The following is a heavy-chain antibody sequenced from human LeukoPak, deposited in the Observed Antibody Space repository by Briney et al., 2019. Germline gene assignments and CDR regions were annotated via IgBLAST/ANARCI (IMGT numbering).Heavy chain of an antibody. J-gene: IGHJ4*02. D-gene: IGHD5-18*01. Sequence: ASVTVSCKASGYIFRDYGIHWVRQAPGQGPEWMGWTKRNSRGTNYAQKFQGRVTMTRDTSISTAYMELSGLRHDDTAVYYCVRDLGDYSYGEDFWGQGTLVTVSS. V-gene: IGHV1-2*02. CDR2: TKRNSRGT. CDR1: GYIFRDYG. CDR3: VRDLGDYSYGEDF.